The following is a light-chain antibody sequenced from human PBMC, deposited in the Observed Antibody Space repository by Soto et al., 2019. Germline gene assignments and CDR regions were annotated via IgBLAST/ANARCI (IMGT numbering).Light chain of an antibody. V-gene: IGKV1-27*01. CDR3: QKYDSAPLT. Sequence: DIQMTQSPSSLTASVGDRVTISCRASQGFSNSLAWYQQKPGKVPTLLIYGASILQSGVPSRFSGSGSGTEFTLTISSLQPEDVATYYCQKYDSAPLTCGGGTKVEIK. CDR2: GAS. J-gene: IGKJ4*01. CDR1: QGFSNS.